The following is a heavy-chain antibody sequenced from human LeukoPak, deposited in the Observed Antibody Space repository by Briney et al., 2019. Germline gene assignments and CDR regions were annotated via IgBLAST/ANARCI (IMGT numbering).Heavy chain of an antibody. D-gene: IGHD3-10*01. CDR1: GYTFTGYY. Sequence: GASVKVSCKASGYTFTGYYMHWVRQAPGQGLEWMGWINPNSGGTNYAQKFQGRVTMTRDTSISTAYMELSRLRSDDTAVYYCERGITMVRGVPFYYYYGMDVWGQGTTVTVSS. CDR3: ERGITMVRGVPFYYYYGMDV. V-gene: IGHV1-2*02. CDR2: INPNSGGT. J-gene: IGHJ6*02.